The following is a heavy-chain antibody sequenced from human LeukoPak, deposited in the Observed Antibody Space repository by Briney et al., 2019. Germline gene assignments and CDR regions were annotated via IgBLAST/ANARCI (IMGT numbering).Heavy chain of an antibody. CDR3: ARDRGGDHCFDY. CDR1: GGYVSSYY. V-gene: IGHV4-59*02. J-gene: IGHJ4*02. CDR2: IYYSGST. D-gene: IGHD2-21*02. Sequence: SETLSITCTVSGGYVSSYYWSWIRQPPGKELQRIGYIYYSGSTNYNPSLTSRVTISVDTSKNQFSLNLSSVTAADTAVYYCARDRGGDHCFDYWGQGTLVTVSS.